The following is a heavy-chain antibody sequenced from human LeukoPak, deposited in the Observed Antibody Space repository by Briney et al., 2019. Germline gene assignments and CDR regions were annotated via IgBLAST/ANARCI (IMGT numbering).Heavy chain of an antibody. CDR1: GYTFTNYY. J-gene: IGHJ5*02. CDR3: ARDACSSTICQAGGNWFDP. CDR2: INPSGGSR. V-gene: IGHV1-46*01. Sequence: GASVKVSCKASGYTFTNYYIHWVRQAPGQGLEWMGTINPSGGSRSYAQKFQGRVTMTRDTSTSTVYMELSSLRSEDTAVYFCARDACSSTICQAGGNWFDPWGQGTLVIVS. D-gene: IGHD2-2*01.